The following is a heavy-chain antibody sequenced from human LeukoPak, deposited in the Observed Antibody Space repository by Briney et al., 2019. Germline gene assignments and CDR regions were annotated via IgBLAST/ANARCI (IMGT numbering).Heavy chain of an antibody. CDR1: GFTFSSYW. Sequence: GGSLRLSCAASGFTFSSYWMSWVRQAPGTGLEWVANIKQDGSEKNYVDSVKGRFTISRDNPKNSLYLQMNSLRAEDTAVYYCAGGSGWLIDYWGQGTLVTVSS. D-gene: IGHD6-19*01. V-gene: IGHV3-7*04. CDR3: AGGSGWLIDY. J-gene: IGHJ4*02. CDR2: IKQDGSEK.